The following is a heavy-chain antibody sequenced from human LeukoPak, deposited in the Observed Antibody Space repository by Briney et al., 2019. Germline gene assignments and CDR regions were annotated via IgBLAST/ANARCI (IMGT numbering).Heavy chain of an antibody. CDR3: ARDSGTRSGWFDP. Sequence: SETLSLTCTVSGGSISSGGYYWSWIRQHPEKGLEWIGYIYYNGSTYYNPSLKSRVTISVDTSKNQFSLKLSSVTAADTAVYYCARDSGTRSGWFDPWGQGTLVTVSS. CDR2: IYYNGST. V-gene: IGHV4-31*03. J-gene: IGHJ5*02. D-gene: IGHD1-1*01. CDR1: GGSISSGGYY.